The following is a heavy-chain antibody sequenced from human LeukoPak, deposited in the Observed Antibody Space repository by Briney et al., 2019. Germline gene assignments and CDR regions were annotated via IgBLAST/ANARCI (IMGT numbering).Heavy chain of an antibody. V-gene: IGHV4-4*02. CDR3: ARAFDSSGYHHYYYYYMDV. D-gene: IGHD3-22*01. J-gene: IGHJ6*03. CDR1: GGSISSSYW. Sequence: SGTLSLTCAVSGGSISSSYWWSWVRQPPGKGLEWIGEVYHSGSTNYNPSLKSRVTISVDTSKNQFSLKLSSVTAADTAVYYCARAFDSSGYHHYYYYYMDVWGKGTTVTVSS. CDR2: VYHSGST.